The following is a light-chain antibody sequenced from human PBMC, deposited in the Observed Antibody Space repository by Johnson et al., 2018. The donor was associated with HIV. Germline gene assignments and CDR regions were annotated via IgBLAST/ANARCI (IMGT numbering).Light chain of an antibody. V-gene: IGLV1-51*02. J-gene: IGLJ1*01. Sequence: QSALTQPPSVSAAPGQKVSISCSGSSSNIGNNYVSWYQQLPGTAPKLLIYENNKRPSGIPDRFSGSKSDTSATLGITGLQTGDEAEYYCGTWDTSLSVYVFGTGTKVTVL. CDR3: GTWDTSLSVYV. CDR2: ENN. CDR1: SSNIGNNY.